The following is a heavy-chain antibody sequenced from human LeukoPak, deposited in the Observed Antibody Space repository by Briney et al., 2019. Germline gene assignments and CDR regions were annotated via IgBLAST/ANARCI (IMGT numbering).Heavy chain of an antibody. CDR3: AKVPPQGYCSGGSCYMQYFQH. D-gene: IGHD2-15*01. J-gene: IGHJ1*01. CDR2: IRYDGSII. Sequence: GGSLRLSCAASGFTFDGYGMHWVRQPPGKGLERVAFIRYDGSIIYYADSVRGRFTISRDNSKDTLYLQMNSLRPEDTAVYYCAKVPPQGYCSGGSCYMQYFQHWGQGTLVTVSS. CDR1: GFTFDGYG. V-gene: IGHV3-30*02.